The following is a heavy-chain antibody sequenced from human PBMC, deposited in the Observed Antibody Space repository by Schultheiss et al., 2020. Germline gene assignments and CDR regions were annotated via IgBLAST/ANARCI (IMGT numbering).Heavy chain of an antibody. D-gene: IGHD6-19*01. Sequence: GESLKISCAASGFTFSSYGMHWVRQAPGKGLEWVAVIWYDGSNKYYADSVKGRFTISRDNSKNTLYLQMNSLRAEDTAVYYCAKDRIAVAEPSSMDVWGQGTMVTVSS. V-gene: IGHV3-33*06. J-gene: IGHJ6*02. CDR3: AKDRIAVAEPSSMDV. CDR1: GFTFSSYG. CDR2: IWYDGSNK.